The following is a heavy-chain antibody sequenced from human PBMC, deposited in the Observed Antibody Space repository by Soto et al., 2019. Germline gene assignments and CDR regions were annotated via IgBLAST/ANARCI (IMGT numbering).Heavy chain of an antibody. J-gene: IGHJ4*02. CDR1: GGSISSYY. CDR2: IYYSGST. V-gene: IGHV4-59*08. D-gene: IGHD2-15*01. Sequence: SETLSLTCTVSGGSISSYYWSWIRQPPGKGLEWIGYIYYSGSTNYNPSLKSRVTISVDTSKNQFSLKLSSVTAADTAVYYCARLHSSGYCSGGRCYDDYWGQGSLVIVSS. CDR3: ARLHSSGYCSGGRCYDDY.